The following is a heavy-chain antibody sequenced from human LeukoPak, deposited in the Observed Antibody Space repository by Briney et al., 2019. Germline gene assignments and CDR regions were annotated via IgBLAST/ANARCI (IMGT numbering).Heavy chain of an antibody. D-gene: IGHD3-22*01. J-gene: IGHJ4*02. V-gene: IGHV3-64*04. CDR2: ISSYGGST. Sequence: GGSLRLSCSASGFTFSKYAMHWVRQAPGKGLEYVSGISSYGGSTDYVDSVKGRFTISRDNSKNTLYLQMNSLRVEDTAVYYCAKVALLGGGYYRREIDYWGQGTLVTVSS. CDR1: GFTFSKYA. CDR3: AKVALLGGGYYRREIDY.